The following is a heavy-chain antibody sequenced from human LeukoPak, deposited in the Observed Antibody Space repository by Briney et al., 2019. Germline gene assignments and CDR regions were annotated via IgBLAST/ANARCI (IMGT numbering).Heavy chain of an antibody. CDR1: GGSFSGYY. CDR3: ARKVAVAEGWFDP. J-gene: IGHJ5*02. CDR2: INHSGST. V-gene: IGHV4-34*01. Sequence: SEALSLTCAVYGGSFSGYYWSWIRQPPGKGLEWIGEINHSGSTNYNPSLKSRVTISVDTSKNQFSLKLSSVTAADTAVYYCARKVAVAEGWFDPWGQGTLVTVSS. D-gene: IGHD6-19*01.